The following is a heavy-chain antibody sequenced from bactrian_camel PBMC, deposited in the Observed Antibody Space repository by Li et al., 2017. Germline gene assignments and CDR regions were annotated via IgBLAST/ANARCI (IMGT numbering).Heavy chain of an antibody. CDR3: AASSDPLCSGTVAISFFHI. CDR2: IYTGGSGP. Sequence: HVQLVESGGGLVQPGGSLRLSCTASGFSFTRYGMSWVRQAPGKGLEWVSNIYTGGSGPDYAGSVKGRFTISRDNAKNTVYLQMNSLKPEDTAMYYCAASSDPLCSGTVAISFFHIWGQGTQVTVS. J-gene: IGHJ4*01. CDR1: GFSFTRYG. V-gene: IGHV3S6*01. D-gene: IGHD5*01.